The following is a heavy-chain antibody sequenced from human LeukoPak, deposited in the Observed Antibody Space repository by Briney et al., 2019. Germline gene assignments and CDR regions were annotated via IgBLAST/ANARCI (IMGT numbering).Heavy chain of an antibody. V-gene: IGHV3-33*08. Sequence: PGGSLRLSCAASGFTFSSYGMHWVRQAPGKGLEWVAVIWYDGSNKYYADSVKGRFTISRDNSKNTLYLQMNSLRAEDTAVYYCARDPSKSFGDYSLFYYYYYGMDVWGQGTTVTVSS. D-gene: IGHD2/OR15-2a*01. J-gene: IGHJ6*02. CDR3: ARDPSKSFGDYSLFYYYYYGMDV. CDR1: GFTFSSYG. CDR2: IWYDGSNK.